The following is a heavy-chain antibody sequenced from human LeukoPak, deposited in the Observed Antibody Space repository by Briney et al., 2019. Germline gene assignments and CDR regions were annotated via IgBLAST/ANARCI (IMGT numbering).Heavy chain of an antibody. CDR1: GFTFSTYE. V-gene: IGHV3-48*03. D-gene: IGHD3-22*01. J-gene: IGHJ1*01. CDR2: ISSSGSTI. CDR3: ARGNGYPAEYFQD. Sequence: GSLRLSCAASGFTFSTYEMNWVRQAPGKGLEWVSHISSSGSTIYYADSVKGRFTISRDNAKNSLYLQMNSLRAEDTAVYYCARGNGYPAEYFQDWGQGTLVTVSS.